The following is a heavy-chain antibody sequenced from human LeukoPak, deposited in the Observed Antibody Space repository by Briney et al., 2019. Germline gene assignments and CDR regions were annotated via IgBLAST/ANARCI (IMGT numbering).Heavy chain of an antibody. CDR3: ARPKYSSSLAFDF. Sequence: GESLKISCRDSGNTFTTSLIVWVRQMPGKGLEWMGIIYPGDSDTKYSPSFQGQVTISADKSISTAYLYWNSLKASDTATYYCARPKYSSSLAFDFWGQGTPVTVSS. D-gene: IGHD6-6*01. J-gene: IGHJ4*02. CDR1: GNTFTTSL. V-gene: IGHV5-51*01. CDR2: IYPGDSDT.